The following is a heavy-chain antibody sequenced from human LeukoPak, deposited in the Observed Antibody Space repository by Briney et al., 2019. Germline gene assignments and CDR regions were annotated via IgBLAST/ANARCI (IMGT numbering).Heavy chain of an antibody. D-gene: IGHD3-3*01. CDR3: ARTEYYDFWSGYYRFDP. CDR1: GGSISSYY. V-gene: IGHV4-59*08. J-gene: IGHJ5*02. CDR2: IYYSGST. Sequence: SETLSLTCTVSGGSISSYYWSWIRQPPGKGLEWIGYIYYSGSTNYNPSLKSRVTISVDTSKNQFSLKLSSVTAADTAVYYCARTEYYDFWSGYYRFDPWGQGTLVTVPS.